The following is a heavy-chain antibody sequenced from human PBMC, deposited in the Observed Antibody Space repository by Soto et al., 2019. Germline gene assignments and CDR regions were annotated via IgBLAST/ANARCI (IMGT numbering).Heavy chain of an antibody. Sequence: GGSLGLSCAAYGFSFTSYAMRWVRQAPGKGLEWVSGISGSGGSPFYADAVKGRFTISRDNSKNTLYLQLNSLRAEDTAVYYCAKHQDVLPGAISSWGRGTLVTVSS. V-gene: IGHV3-23*01. CDR1: GFSFTSYA. J-gene: IGHJ5*02. CDR2: ISGSGGSP. CDR3: AKHQDVLPGAISS. D-gene: IGHD2-2*02.